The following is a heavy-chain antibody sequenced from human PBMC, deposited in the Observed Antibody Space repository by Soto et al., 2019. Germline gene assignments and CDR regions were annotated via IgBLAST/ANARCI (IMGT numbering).Heavy chain of an antibody. J-gene: IGHJ1*01. Sequence: QVQLQESGPGLVKPSETLSLTCIVSGGSISSSYWSWIRQPPGKGLEWIGYIYYSGSTNYNPSLKSRVTISVDTSKNQFSLKLSSVTAADTAVYYCARSDWHSYFQHWGQGTLLTVSS. V-gene: IGHV4-59*01. D-gene: IGHD2-21*02. CDR3: ARSDWHSYFQH. CDR2: IYYSGST. CDR1: GGSISSSY.